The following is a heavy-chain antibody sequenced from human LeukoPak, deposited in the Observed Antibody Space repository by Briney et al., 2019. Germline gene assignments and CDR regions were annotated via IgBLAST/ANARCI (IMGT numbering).Heavy chain of an antibody. J-gene: IGHJ2*01. V-gene: IGHV4-39*01. CDR1: GGSISSSSYY. D-gene: IGHD3-22*01. CDR3: ARHAQDTMIVVVITGYFDL. Sequence: SETLSLTCTVSGGSISSSSYYWGWIRQPPGKGLEWIGSIYYSGSTYYNPSLKSRVTISVDTSKNQFSLKLSSVTAADTAVYYCARHAQDTMIVVVITGYFDLWGRGTLVTVSS. CDR2: IYYSGST.